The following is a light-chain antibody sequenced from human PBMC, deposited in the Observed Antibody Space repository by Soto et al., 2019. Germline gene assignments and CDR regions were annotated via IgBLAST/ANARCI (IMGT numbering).Light chain of an antibody. CDR1: SSDVGDYNY. J-gene: IGLJ1*01. CDR3: SSYTSSSTLV. CDR2: DVS. V-gene: IGLV2-14*01. Sequence: QSALTQPASVSGSPGQSITISCTGTSSDVGDYNYVSWYQQHPGKAPKVMIYDVSNRPSGVPNRFSGSKSGNTASLTISGLQAEDEADYYCSSYTSSSTLVFGTGTKLTVL.